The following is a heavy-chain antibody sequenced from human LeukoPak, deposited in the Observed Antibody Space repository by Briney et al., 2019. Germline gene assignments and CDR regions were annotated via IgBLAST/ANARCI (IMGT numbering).Heavy chain of an antibody. J-gene: IGHJ6*04. CDR3: ARDLYGDYPRGYYGMDV. D-gene: IGHD4-17*01. CDR1: GGSISSYY. Sequence: SETLSLTCTVSGGSISSYYWSWIRQPPGKGLEWIGYIYYSGSTNYNPSLKSRVTISVDTSKNQFSLKLSSVTAADTAVYHCARDLYGDYPRGYYGMDVWGKGTTVTVSS. V-gene: IGHV4-59*01. CDR2: IYYSGST.